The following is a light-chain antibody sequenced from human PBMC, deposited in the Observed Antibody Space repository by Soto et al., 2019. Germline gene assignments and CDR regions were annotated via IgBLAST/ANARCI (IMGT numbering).Light chain of an antibody. V-gene: IGLV1-40*01. Sequence: QSVLTQPPSVSGAPGQRVTISCTGSSSNIGAGYDVHWYQQLPGTAPKLLIYGNSNRPSGVPDRFSGSKSGTSASLAITGLQAEDEADYYCSSYRDTNNLVFGIGTKLTVL. CDR3: SSYRDTNNLV. CDR1: SSNIGAGYD. J-gene: IGLJ1*01. CDR2: GNS.